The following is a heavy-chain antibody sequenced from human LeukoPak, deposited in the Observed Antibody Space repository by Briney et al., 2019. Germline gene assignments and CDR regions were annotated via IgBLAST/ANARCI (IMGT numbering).Heavy chain of an antibody. J-gene: IGHJ6*03. CDR1: GFTFSSFA. CDR2: ISGSGGNT. D-gene: IGHD3-10*01. CDR3: AKGTMLRGFIILNFYYYMDV. V-gene: IGHV3-23*01. Sequence: GGSLRLSCAASGFTFSSFAMSWVRQAPGKGLEWVSAISGSGGNTYYADSVKGRFTISRDNSKNTLYLQMNSLRAEDTAVYFCAKGTMLRGFIILNFYYYMDVWGKGTTVTVSS.